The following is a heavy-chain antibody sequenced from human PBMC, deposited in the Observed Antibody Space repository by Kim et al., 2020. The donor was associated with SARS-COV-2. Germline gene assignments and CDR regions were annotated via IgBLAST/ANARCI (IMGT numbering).Heavy chain of an antibody. J-gene: IGHJ4*02. CDR3: AATGDH. Sequence: SVKVSCKASGHAFTGYYIYWVRQAPGQGLEWMGRINPDTGGTKYAQKFQDRVTMTRDTSTNTVYLELNSLRSDDTALYYCAATGDHWGQGTLVTVSS. V-gene: IGHV1-2*06. CDR1: GHAFTGYY. CDR2: INPDTGGT.